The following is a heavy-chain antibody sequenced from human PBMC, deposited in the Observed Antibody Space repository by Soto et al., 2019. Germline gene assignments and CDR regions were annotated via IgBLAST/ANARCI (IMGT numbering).Heavy chain of an antibody. J-gene: IGHJ2*01. CDR2: ISSSSSTI. Sequence: GGSLRLSCAASGFTFSSYSMNWVRQAPGKGLEWVSYISSSSSTIYYADSVKGRFTISRDNAKNSLYLQMNSLRDEDTAVYYCAPNGHSSSLFRYFDLWGRGTLVTVSS. CDR3: APNGHSSSLFRYFDL. CDR1: GFTFSSYS. D-gene: IGHD6-6*01. V-gene: IGHV3-48*02.